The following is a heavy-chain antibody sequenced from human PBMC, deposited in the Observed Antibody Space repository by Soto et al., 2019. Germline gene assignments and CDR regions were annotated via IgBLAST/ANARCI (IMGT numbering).Heavy chain of an antibody. V-gene: IGHV3-48*04. D-gene: IGHD3-9*01. CDR3: ASTDRSYDILTGNNPY. Sequence: PWGSLRLSCAASGFTFSSYAMSWVRQAPGKGLEWVSDISGGGSGKYYADSVKGRFTISRDNAKNSLYLQMNSLRAEDTAVYYCASTDRSYDILTGNNPYWGQGTLVTVSS. CDR1: GFTFSSYA. J-gene: IGHJ4*02. CDR2: ISGGGSGK.